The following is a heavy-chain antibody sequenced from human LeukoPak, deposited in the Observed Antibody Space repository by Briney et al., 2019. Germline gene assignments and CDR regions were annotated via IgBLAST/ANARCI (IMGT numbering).Heavy chain of an antibody. CDR3: ARDQIVGATTPFYYYYGMDV. V-gene: IGHV4-4*07. CDR2: IYTSGST. CDR1: GGSISSYY. D-gene: IGHD1-26*01. J-gene: IGHJ6*02. Sequence: SETLSLTCTVSGGSISSYYWSWIRQPAGKGLEWIGRIYTSGSTNYNPSLKSRVTMSVDTSKNQFSLKLSSVTAADTAVYYCARDQIVGATTPFYYYYGMDVWGQGTTVTVSS.